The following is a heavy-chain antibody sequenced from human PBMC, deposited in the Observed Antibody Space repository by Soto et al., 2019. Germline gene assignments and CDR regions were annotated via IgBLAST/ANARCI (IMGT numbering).Heavy chain of an antibody. CDR2: ISWNSGTI. Sequence: EVQLVESGGGLVQPGRSLRLSCAASGFTFDDYAMHWVRQAPGKGLEWVSGISWNSGTIVYADSVKGGFTISRDNAKNSLYLQMNSLRGEDTALYYCAKDMRGGSSSSRYYYGLDVWGQGNTVTVS. V-gene: IGHV3-9*01. CDR3: AKDMRGGSSSSRYYYGLDV. D-gene: IGHD6-13*01. J-gene: IGHJ6*02. CDR1: GFTFDDYA.